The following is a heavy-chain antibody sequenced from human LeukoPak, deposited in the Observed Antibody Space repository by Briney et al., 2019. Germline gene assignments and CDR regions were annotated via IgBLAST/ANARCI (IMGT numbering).Heavy chain of an antibody. J-gene: IGHJ4*02. CDR3: ARDRYYEPLDY. V-gene: IGHV4-39*07. D-gene: IGHD3-22*01. Sequence: SETLSLTCTVSGDSISSRSYYWGWIRQPPGQGLEWIGHISYTGSTYYNPSLKSRVTISVDTSKNQFSLQLRSVTAADTAVYYCARDRYYEPLDYWGQGTLVTVSS. CDR2: ISYTGST. CDR1: GDSISSRSYY.